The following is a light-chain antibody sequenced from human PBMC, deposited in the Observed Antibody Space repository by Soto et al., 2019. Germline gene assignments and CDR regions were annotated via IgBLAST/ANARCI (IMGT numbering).Light chain of an antibody. J-gene: IGLJ2*01. Sequence: QSVLTQPPSASGSPGQSVTISCTGMSSDVGGYHYVSWYQQHPGKAPKLMIYEVSKRPSGVPDRFSGSKSGNTASLTVSGLQAEDEADYYCSSYAGANSVVFGGGTQLTVL. CDR3: SSYAGANSVV. CDR1: SSDVGGYHY. V-gene: IGLV2-8*01. CDR2: EVS.